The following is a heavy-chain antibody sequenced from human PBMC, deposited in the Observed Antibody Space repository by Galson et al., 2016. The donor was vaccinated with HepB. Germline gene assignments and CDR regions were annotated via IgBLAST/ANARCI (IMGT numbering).Heavy chain of an antibody. D-gene: IGHD3-10*01. CDR2: INTDGTDT. J-gene: IGHJ4*02. CDR3: ARSPRILWFEVDY. V-gene: IGHV3-74*01. Sequence: SLRLSCAVSGFTFSNYWMHWVRQAPGQGLVWAARINTDGTDTHYADSVKGRFTISRDNAKSTGYLQMDSLRVDDTAVYYRARSPRILWFEVDYWGQGILVTVSS. CDR1: GFTFSNYW.